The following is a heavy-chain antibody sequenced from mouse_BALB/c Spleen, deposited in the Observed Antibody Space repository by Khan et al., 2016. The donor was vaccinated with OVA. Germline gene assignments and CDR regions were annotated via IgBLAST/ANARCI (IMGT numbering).Heavy chain of an antibody. Sequence: EVQLQESGAELVRPGTLVKLSCKASGFTIKDYYMHWVKQRPEQGLEWIGWIDPENGNTIYDPKFQGKASIMADTSSNTAYLQLSSLTSEDTAVYYCARDGYSPWFAYWGQGTLVTVSA. CDR3: ARDGYSPWFAY. V-gene: IGHV14-1*02. CDR2: IDPENGNT. CDR1: GFTIKDYY. D-gene: IGHD2-3*01. J-gene: IGHJ3*01.